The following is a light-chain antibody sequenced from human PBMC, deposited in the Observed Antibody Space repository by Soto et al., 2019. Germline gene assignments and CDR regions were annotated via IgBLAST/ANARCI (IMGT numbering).Light chain of an antibody. CDR1: QGISNY. J-gene: IGKJ4*01. CDR2: AAS. CDR3: QQLNSYPLT. Sequence: DIQLTQSPSFLPASVGDRVTITCLASQGISNYLAWYQQKPGKAPGLLIYAASTLQRGVSSRFSGSGSGTEFTLTISSLQPEDFAASYCQQLNSYPLTFGGGTKVDIK. V-gene: IGKV1-9*01.